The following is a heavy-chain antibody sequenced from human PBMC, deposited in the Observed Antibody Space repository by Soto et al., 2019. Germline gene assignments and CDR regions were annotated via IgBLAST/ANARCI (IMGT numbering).Heavy chain of an antibody. J-gene: IGHJ6*02. CDR1: GGSMSKSSDY. CDR2: IYYSGST. Sequence: SDTRRLTYTVSGGSMSKSSDYWVWIRHAPGKGLEWIGCIYYSGSTYYNPSLKSRVTISVDTSKNQFSLKLSSVTAADTAVYYCALDVLRYFDWLLPTNYYYYGMDVWGQGTTVT. CDR3: ALDVLRYFDWLLPTNYYYYGMDV. D-gene: IGHD3-9*01. V-gene: IGHV4-39*01.